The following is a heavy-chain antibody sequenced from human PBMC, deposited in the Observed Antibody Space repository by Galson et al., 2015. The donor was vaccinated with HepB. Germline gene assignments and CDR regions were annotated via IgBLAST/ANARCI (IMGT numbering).Heavy chain of an antibody. V-gene: IGHV3-30*18. Sequence: SLRLSCAASGFTFSSYGMHWVRQAPGKGLEWVAVISYDGSNKYYADSVKGRFTISRDNSKNTLYLQMNSLRAEDTAVYYCAKGLGVVVVAATTIDYWGQGTLVTVSS. J-gene: IGHJ4*02. CDR1: GFTFSSYG. D-gene: IGHD2-15*01. CDR2: ISYDGSNK. CDR3: AKGLGVVVVAATTIDY.